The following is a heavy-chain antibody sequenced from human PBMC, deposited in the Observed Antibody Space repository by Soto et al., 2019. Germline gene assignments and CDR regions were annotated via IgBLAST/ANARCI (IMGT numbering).Heavy chain of an antibody. CDR2: IYYSGNT. CDR3: ARQGDYGSGLYYAWYYYNMDV. J-gene: IGHJ6*02. V-gene: IGHV4-39*01. CDR1: GGSIRSSSYY. Sequence: QLQLQESGPGLVKPSETLSLTCTVSGGSIRSSSYYWGWIRQPPGKGLEWIGTIYYSGNTYYNPSLKSRVTLSVDKSKNQFSLRLSSVTAADTAVYYCARQGDYGSGLYYAWYYYNMDVWGQGTSVTVSS. D-gene: IGHD3-10*01.